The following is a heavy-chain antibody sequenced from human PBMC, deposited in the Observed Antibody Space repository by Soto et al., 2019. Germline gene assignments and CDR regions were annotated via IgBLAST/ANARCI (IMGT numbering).Heavy chain of an antibody. J-gene: IGHJ4*02. CDR2: VFWDGGE. CDR1: GFSLTTTGVG. D-gene: IGHD1-26*01. Sequence: QITLRESGPSLVKPTETLTLTCTFSGFSLTTTGVGVGWIRQPPGKALEWLAVVFWDGGERYSPSLKSRVTITKDTSKDQVVLTKTNIDPADTATYYCTQVYGSGSWGWYFHSWGQGTLVTVSS. CDR3: TQVYGSGSWGWYFHS. V-gene: IGHV2-5*02.